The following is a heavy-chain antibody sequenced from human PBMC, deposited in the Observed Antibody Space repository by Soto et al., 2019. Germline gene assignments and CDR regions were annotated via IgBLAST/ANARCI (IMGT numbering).Heavy chain of an antibody. CDR3: ARVYTIFGVVMNYYYYGMGV. CDR1: GFSLSNARMG. CDR2: IFSNDEK. D-gene: IGHD3-3*01. Sequence: SGPTLVNPTETLTLTCTVSGFSLSNARMGVSWIRQPPGKALEWLAHIFSNDEKSYSTSLKSRLTISKDTSKSQVVLTMTNMDPVDTATYYCARVYTIFGVVMNYYYYGMGVWGQGTTVTVSS. J-gene: IGHJ6*02. V-gene: IGHV2-26*01.